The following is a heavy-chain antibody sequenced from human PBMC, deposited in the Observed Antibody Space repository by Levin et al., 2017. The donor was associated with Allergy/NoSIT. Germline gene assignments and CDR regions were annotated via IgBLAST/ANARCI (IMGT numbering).Heavy chain of an antibody. J-gene: IGHJ6*02. CDR2: IYYSGST. CDR1: GGSISSSY. Sequence: SQTLSLTCTVSGGSISSSYWSWIRQPPGKGLEWIGYIYYSGSTNYNPSLKSRVTISVDTSKNQFSLKLSSVTAADTAVYYCARGGKGVVTYYYYGMDVWGQGTTVTVSS. D-gene: IGHD3-3*01. V-gene: IGHV4-59*01. CDR3: ARGGKGVVTYYYYGMDV.